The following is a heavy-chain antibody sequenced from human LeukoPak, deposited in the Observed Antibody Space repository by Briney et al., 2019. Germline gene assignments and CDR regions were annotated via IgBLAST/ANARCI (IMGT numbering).Heavy chain of an antibody. Sequence: GGSLRPSCAASGFTFSTYWMSWVRQAPGKGLEWVANIKKDGSEKYYMDSVKGRFTISRDNAENSLYLQMNSLRAEDTAVYYCAREGVHCSGRSCLKAYWGQGTQVTVSS. D-gene: IGHD2-15*01. CDR1: GFTFSTYW. V-gene: IGHV3-7*03. CDR2: IKKDGSEK. J-gene: IGHJ4*02. CDR3: AREGVHCSGRSCLKAY.